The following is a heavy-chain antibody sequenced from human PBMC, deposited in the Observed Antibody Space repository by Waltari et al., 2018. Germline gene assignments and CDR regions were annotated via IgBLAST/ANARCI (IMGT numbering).Heavy chain of an antibody. Sequence: EVQLVQSGAEVKKPGESLTISCAGSGSSFTRSWIGWVRQMPGKGLEWMGVIFPGDSNTKYSPSFRGQVTISADNSITTAYLQWSSLKASDTAIYFCARQPLHSYGIRHFDYWGQGTPVTVS. J-gene: IGHJ4*02. CDR2: IFPGDSNT. V-gene: IGHV5-51*01. CDR3: ARQPLHSYGIRHFDY. CDR1: GSSFTRSW. D-gene: IGHD5-18*01.